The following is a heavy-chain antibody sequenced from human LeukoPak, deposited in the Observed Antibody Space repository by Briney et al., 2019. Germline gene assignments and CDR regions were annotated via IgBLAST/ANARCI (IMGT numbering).Heavy chain of an antibody. CDR1: GFTFSSYS. CDR3: ARELTRIAAAWFDY. Sequence: GGSLRLSCAASGFTFSSYSMNWARQAPGKGLEWFSSISSSSSYIYYADSVTGRFTISRDNAKTSLYLQMNSLRAEDTAVYYCARELTRIAAAWFDYWGQGTLVTVSS. D-gene: IGHD6-13*01. CDR2: ISSSSSYI. V-gene: IGHV3-21*01. J-gene: IGHJ5*01.